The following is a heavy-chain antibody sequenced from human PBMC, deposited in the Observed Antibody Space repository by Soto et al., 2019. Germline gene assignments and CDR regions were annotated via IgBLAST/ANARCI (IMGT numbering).Heavy chain of an antibody. Sequence: GSLRLSCAASGFTFSSFEMNWVRQAPDKGLEWASYISSSGSTKYYADSVKGRFAISRDNAKNSLWLQMSSLRAEDTAVYYCAKDAISGNQVWDYFDYWGQGTPVTVSS. CDR1: GFTFSSFE. CDR3: AKDAISGNQVWDYFDY. D-gene: IGHD7-27*01. J-gene: IGHJ4*02. CDR2: ISSSGSTK. V-gene: IGHV3-48*03.